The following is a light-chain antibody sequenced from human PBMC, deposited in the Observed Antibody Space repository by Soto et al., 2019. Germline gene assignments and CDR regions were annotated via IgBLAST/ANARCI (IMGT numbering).Light chain of an antibody. CDR2: GAS. CDR3: QQYNNWPRT. J-gene: IGKJ1*01. Sequence: EIFMTQSPATLSLSPGERSTLSFRASQSVSSNLAWYQQKPGQAPRLLIYGASTRATGIPARFSGSGSGTEFTLTISSLQSEDFAVYYCQQYNNWPRTFGQGTKVDIK. CDR1: QSVSSN. V-gene: IGKV3-15*01.